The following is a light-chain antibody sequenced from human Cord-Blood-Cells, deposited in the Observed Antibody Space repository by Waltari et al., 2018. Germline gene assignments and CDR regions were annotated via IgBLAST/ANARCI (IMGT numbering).Light chain of an antibody. CDR1: SPRSYY. J-gene: IGLJ2*01. CDR3: NSRDSSGKRV. V-gene: IGLV3-19*01. CDR2: GKN. Sequence: SSELTQDPAVSVALGQTVRITCQGDSPRSYYASWYQQKPGQAPVLVIYGKNNRPPGIPDRFSGSSSGNTASLTITGAQAEDEADYYCNSRDSSGKRVFGGGTKLTVL.